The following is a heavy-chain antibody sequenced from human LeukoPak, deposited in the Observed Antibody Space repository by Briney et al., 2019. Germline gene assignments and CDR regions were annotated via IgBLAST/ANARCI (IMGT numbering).Heavy chain of an antibody. CDR3: AMSYGSGTPLTDAFDI. J-gene: IGHJ3*02. D-gene: IGHD3-10*01. V-gene: IGHV4-39*07. Sequence: SETLSLTCTVSGGSISSSSYSWGWIRQPPGKGLEWIGNIYYSGSTYYNPSLKSRVTMSVDTSKNQFSLKLSSVTAADTAVYYCAMSYGSGTPLTDAFDIWGQGTMVTVSS. CDR1: GGSISSSSYS. CDR2: IYYSGST.